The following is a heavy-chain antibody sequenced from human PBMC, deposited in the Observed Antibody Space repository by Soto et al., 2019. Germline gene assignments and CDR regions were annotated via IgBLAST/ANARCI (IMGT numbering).Heavy chain of an antibody. CDR2: TYYRSKWYN. V-gene: IGHV6-1*01. D-gene: IGHD2-2*01. Sequence: SQTLSLTCAISGDSVSSNSAAWNWIRQSPSRGLEWLGRTYYRSKWYNDSAVSVKSRITINPDTSKNQFSLQLNSVTPEDTAVYYCARDGAYCSSTSCYWDAFDIWGQGTIVTVSS. J-gene: IGHJ3*02. CDR1: GDSVSSNSAA. CDR3: ARDGAYCSSTSCYWDAFDI.